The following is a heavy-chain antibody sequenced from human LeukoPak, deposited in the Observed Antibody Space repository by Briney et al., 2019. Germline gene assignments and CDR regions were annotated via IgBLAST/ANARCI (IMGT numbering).Heavy chain of an antibody. CDR2: IYTSGST. CDR3: ARMYGSGSYFFDY. J-gene: IGHJ4*02. V-gene: IGHV4-61*02. D-gene: IGHD3-10*01. CDR1: GCSIISGSYY. Sequence: SETLSLTCTVSGCSIISGSYYETWIRQTAGKGLEWIGRIYTSGSTNYHPSLKSRVNISVDTSKNQFSLKLSSVTAADTAVYYCARMYGSGSYFFDYWGQGTLVTVSS.